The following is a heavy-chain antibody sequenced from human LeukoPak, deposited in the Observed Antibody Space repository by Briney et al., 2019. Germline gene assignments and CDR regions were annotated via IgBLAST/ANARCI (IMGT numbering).Heavy chain of an antibody. D-gene: IGHD5-12*01. CDR3: ARPGRGYSGYDPFDY. J-gene: IGHJ4*02. CDR1: GGTFSSYA. V-gene: IGHV1-69*01. Sequence: SVKVSCKASGGTFSSYAISWVRQAPGQGLEWMGGIIPIFGTANYAQKFQDRVTITADESTSTAYMELSSLRSEDTAVYYCARPGRGYSGYDPFDYWGQGTLVTVSS. CDR2: IIPIFGTA.